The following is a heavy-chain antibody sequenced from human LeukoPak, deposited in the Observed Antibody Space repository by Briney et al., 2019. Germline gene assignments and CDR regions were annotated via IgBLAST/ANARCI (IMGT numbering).Heavy chain of an antibody. CDR1: GFTFTNYA. CDR3: AKAIPYCSGGSCYSGFDY. CDR2: ISGSGGST. D-gene: IGHD2-15*01. V-gene: IGHV3-23*01. J-gene: IGHJ4*02. Sequence: GGSLRLSCAASGFTFTNYAMSWVRQAPGKGLEWVSGISGSGGSTYYADSVKGRLTISRDNSKNTLYLQMDSLRAEDTAVYYCAKAIPYCSGGSCYSGFDYWGQGSLVTVSS.